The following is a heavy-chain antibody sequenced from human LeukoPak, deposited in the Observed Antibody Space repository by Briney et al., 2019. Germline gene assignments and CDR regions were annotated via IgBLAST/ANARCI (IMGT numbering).Heavy chain of an antibody. CDR2: IKQDGSEK. CDR3: ARRAGAYSHPYDY. Sequence: GGSLRLSCVASGFTFSSRDWMTWVRQAPGKGLEWVANIKQDGSEKNYVDSVKGRFTISRDNSKNTLYLQMNSLRAEDTAVYYCARRAGAYSHPYDYWGQGTLVTVSS. V-gene: IGHV3-7*03. J-gene: IGHJ4*02. CDR1: GFTFSSRDW. D-gene: IGHD4/OR15-4a*01.